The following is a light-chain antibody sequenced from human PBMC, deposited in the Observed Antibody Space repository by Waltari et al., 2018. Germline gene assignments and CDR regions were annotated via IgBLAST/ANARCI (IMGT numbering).Light chain of an antibody. CDR1: SSNIGSNY. J-gene: IGLJ2*01. V-gene: IGLV1-47*02. CDR3: AAWDDSLSGVV. CDR2: SNN. Sequence: QSVLTQPPSASGTPGQRVTISCSGSSSNIGSNYVYWYQQPPGTAPKLRIYSNNQRPSGVPARFSGSKSGTSASLAISGLRSEDEADYYCAAWDDSLSGVVFGGGTKLTVL.